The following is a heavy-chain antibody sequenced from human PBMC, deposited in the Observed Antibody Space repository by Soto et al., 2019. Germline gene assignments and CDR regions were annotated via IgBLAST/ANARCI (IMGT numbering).Heavy chain of an antibody. Sequence: PGGSLRLSCAASGFTFSSYSMNWVRQAPGKGLEWVSSISSSSSYIYYADSVKGRFTISRDNAKNSLYLQMNSLRAEDTAVYYCASFTPLYCSSTSCSDNNWFDPWGQGTLVTVSS. CDR2: ISSSSSYI. V-gene: IGHV3-21*01. CDR1: GFTFSSYS. D-gene: IGHD2-2*01. J-gene: IGHJ5*02. CDR3: ASFTPLYCSSTSCSDNNWFDP.